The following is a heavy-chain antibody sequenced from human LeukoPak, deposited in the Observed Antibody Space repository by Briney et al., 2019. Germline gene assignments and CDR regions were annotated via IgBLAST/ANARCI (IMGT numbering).Heavy chain of an antibody. Sequence: GASVKVSCKASGYTFIDYYIHWVRQAPGQGLEWMGRINPNSGGTSYAQEFQDRVTMTRDASISTAYMELSRLRSDDTAVYYCARDLAGYSSGWYYFDYWGQGTLVTVSS. CDR1: GYTFIDYY. D-gene: IGHD6-19*01. V-gene: IGHV1-2*06. CDR2: INPNSGGT. CDR3: ARDLAGYSSGWYYFDY. J-gene: IGHJ4*02.